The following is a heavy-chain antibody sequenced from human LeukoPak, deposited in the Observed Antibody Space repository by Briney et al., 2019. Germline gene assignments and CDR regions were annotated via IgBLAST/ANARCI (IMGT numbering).Heavy chain of an antibody. CDR3: AKEKVVAATRYHYGMDV. V-gene: IGHV3-30*18. Sequence: GGSLRLSCAASGFTFSSYGMHWVRQAPGKGLEWVAVISYDGSNKYYADSVKGRFTISRDNSKNTLYLQMNSLRAEDTAVYYCAKEKVVAATRYHYGMDVWGQGTTVTVSS. J-gene: IGHJ6*02. D-gene: IGHD2-15*01. CDR1: GFTFSSYG. CDR2: ISYDGSNK.